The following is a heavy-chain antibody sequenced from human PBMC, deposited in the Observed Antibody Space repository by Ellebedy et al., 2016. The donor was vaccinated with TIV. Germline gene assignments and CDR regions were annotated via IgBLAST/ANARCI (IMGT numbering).Heavy chain of an antibody. CDR3: AKAHRQYCSRTGCYSGDSLYYYGVDV. Sequence: GESLKISCVASGFTFSGYGMSWVRQAPGKGLEWVSAISGNGDNAYYADSVKGRFTISRDNSKNMFYLQMNSLRAEDTAVYYCAKAHRQYCSRTGCYSGDSLYYYGVDVWGQGTMVTVSS. CDR2: ISGNGDNA. J-gene: IGHJ6*02. D-gene: IGHD2-2*01. CDR1: GFTFSGYG. V-gene: IGHV3-23*01.